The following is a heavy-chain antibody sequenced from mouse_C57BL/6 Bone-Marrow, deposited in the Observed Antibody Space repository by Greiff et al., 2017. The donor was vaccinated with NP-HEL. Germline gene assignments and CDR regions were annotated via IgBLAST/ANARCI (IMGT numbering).Heavy chain of an antibody. J-gene: IGHJ4*01. CDR3: AKGRVSMDY. Sequence: QVHVKQPGAELVKPGASVKLSCKASGYTFTSYWMHWVKQRPGQGLEWIGMIHPNSGSTNYNEKFKSKATLTVDKSSSTAYMQLSSLTSEDSAVYDCAKGRVSMDYWGQGTSVTVSS. D-gene: IGHD3-3*01. V-gene: IGHV1-64*01. CDR2: IHPNSGST. CDR1: GYTFTSYW.